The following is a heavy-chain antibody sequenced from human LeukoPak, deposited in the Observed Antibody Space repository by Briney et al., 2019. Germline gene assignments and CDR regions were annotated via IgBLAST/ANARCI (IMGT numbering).Heavy chain of an antibody. V-gene: IGHV1-2*06. D-gene: IGHD6-6*01. Sequence: ASVKVSCKASGYTSTGYYMHWVRQAPGQGLEWMGRINPNSGGTNYAQKFQGRVTMTRDTSISTAYMELSRLRSDDTAVYYCARDRRTARLFDYWGQGTLVTVSS. CDR2: INPNSGGT. J-gene: IGHJ4*02. CDR3: ARDRRTARLFDY. CDR1: GYTSTGYY.